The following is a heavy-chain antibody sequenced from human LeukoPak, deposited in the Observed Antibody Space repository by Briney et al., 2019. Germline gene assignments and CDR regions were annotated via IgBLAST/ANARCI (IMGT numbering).Heavy chain of an antibody. D-gene: IGHD4-17*01. V-gene: IGHV4-4*02. J-gene: IGHJ4*02. CDR1: GGSISSGNW. CDR3: TRNGDSSSVVD. CDR2: IYHNGNT. Sequence: SDTVSLTCAVSGGSISSGNWWSWIRQTPGKGLEWIGEIYHNGNTVYNPPLKSRVTISVDNSKNQFSLKLTSVTAADTAVYYCTRNGDSSSVVDWGQGTLVTVSS.